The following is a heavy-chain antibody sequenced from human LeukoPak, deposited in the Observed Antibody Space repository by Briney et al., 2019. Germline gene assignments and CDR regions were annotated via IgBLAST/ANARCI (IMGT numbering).Heavy chain of an antibody. V-gene: IGHV4-39*07. J-gene: IGHJ4*02. CDR1: GGSISSGDYY. Sequence: SETLSLTCTVSGGSISSGDYYWSWIRQPPGKGLEWIGEINHSGSTNYNPSLKSRVTISVDTSKNQFSLKLSSVTAADTAVYYCARGHDILTGYYFSDYWGQGTLVTVST. D-gene: IGHD3-9*01. CDR3: ARGHDILTGYYFSDY. CDR2: INHSGST.